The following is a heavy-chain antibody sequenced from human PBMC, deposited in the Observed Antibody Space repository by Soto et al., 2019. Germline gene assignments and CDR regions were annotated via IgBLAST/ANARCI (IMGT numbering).Heavy chain of an antibody. CDR1: GGSVRAPDW. V-gene: IGHV4-4*02. J-gene: IGHJ5*01. D-gene: IGHD2-15*01. CDR3: ARVRKGCSAKNCYFDP. Sequence: ETVSLTFNLSGGSVRAPDWWNWVRQSPDKGLEWIAEVHISGHSNYNPSLRSRVSVSMDSSKNQFYLNLNSVTAADTAIYYCARVRKGCSAKNCYFDPWGQGTQVTVSS. CDR2: VHISGHS.